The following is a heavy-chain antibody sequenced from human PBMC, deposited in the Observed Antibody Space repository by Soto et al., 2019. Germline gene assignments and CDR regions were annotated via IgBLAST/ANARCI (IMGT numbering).Heavy chain of an antibody. Sequence: GGSLRLSCAASGFTFSSYAMHLVRQAPGKGLEWVAVISYDGSNKYYADSVKGRFTISRDNSKNTLYQQMNSLRAEDTAVYYCARGRSSWRGGKLNYFDYWGQGTLVTVSS. V-gene: IGHV3-30-3*01. D-gene: IGHD6-13*01. CDR3: ARGRSSWRGGKLNYFDY. CDR1: GFTFSSYA. CDR2: ISYDGSNK. J-gene: IGHJ4*02.